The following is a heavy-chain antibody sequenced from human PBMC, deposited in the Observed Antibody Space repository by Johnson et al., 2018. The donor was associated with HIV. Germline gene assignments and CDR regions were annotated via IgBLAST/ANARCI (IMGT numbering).Heavy chain of an antibody. V-gene: IGHV3-13*01. J-gene: IGHJ3*02. CDR1: GFTFSSYD. D-gene: IGHD2-21*02. Sequence: VQLVESVGGLVQPGGSLRLSCAASGFTFSSYDMHWVRQATGKGLEWVSAIGTAGDTYYPGSLKGRFTISRENAKNSLYLQMNSLRAGDTAVYYCAKDKAVVTALYDAFDIWGQGTMVTVSS. CDR3: AKDKAVVTALYDAFDI. CDR2: IGTAGDT.